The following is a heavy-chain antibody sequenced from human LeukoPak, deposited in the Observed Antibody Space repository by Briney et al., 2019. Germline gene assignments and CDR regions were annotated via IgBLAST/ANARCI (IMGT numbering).Heavy chain of an antibody. CDR1: GYTFTSYY. D-gene: IGHD5-24*01. V-gene: IGHV1-46*01. Sequence: ASVKVSCKASGYTFTSYYMHWVGQAPGQGLEWMGIINPSGGSTSYAQKFQGRVTMTRDTSTSTVYMELSSLRSEDTAVYYCASPPGGRDGYFDYWGQGTLVTVSS. CDR3: ASPPGGRDGYFDY. J-gene: IGHJ4*02. CDR2: INPSGGST.